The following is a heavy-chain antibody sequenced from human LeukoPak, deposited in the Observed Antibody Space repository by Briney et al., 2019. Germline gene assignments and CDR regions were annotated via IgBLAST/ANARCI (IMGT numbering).Heavy chain of an antibody. CDR1: GGTLSSYA. CDR3: ARDYGDYAYYYYMDV. J-gene: IGHJ6*03. D-gene: IGHD4-17*01. Sequence: SVKVSCKASGGTLSSYAISWVRQAPGQGLEWMGGIIPIFGTANYAQKFQGRVTITADKSTSTAYMELSSLRSEDTAVYYCARDYGDYAYYYYMDVWGKGTTVTVSS. V-gene: IGHV1-69*06. CDR2: IIPIFGTA.